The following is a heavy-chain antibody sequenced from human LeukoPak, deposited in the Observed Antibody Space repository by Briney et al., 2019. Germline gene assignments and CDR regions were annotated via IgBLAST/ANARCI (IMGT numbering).Heavy chain of an antibody. CDR1: GGSISSGGYS. V-gene: IGHV4-30-2*01. J-gene: IGHJ4*02. CDR2: IYHSGRT. D-gene: IGHD3-10*01. Sequence: SETLSLTCAVSGGSISSGGYSWSWIRQPPGKGLEWIGYIYHSGRTYYNPSLKSRVTISIDRSKNQFSLRLSSVTAADTAVFYWAGGGGEEFGEYDVFDYWGQGTLVTVSS. CDR3: AGGGGEEFGEYDVFDY.